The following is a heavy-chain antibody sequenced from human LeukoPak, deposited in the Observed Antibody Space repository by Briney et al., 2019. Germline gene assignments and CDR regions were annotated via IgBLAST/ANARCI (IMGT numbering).Heavy chain of an antibody. CDR3: ARDHVGGEPLGFDY. D-gene: IGHD3-16*01. J-gene: IGHJ4*02. V-gene: IGHV1-3*01. Sequence: VASVKVSCKASGYTFTSYAMHWVRQAPGQRLEWMGWINAGNGNTKYSQKFQGRVTITRDTSTSTVYMELSSLRSEDTAVYYCARDHVGGEPLGFDYWGQGTLVTVSS. CDR1: GYTFTSYA. CDR2: INAGNGNT.